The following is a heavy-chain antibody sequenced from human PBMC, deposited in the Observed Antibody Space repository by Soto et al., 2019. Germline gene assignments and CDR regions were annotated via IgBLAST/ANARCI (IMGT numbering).Heavy chain of an antibody. D-gene: IGHD5-12*01. V-gene: IGHV1-69*06. CDR1: GGTFSSYA. Sequence: SVKVSCKASGGTFSSYAISWVRQAPGQGLEWMGGIIPIFGTANYAQKFQGRVTITADKSISTAYLQWSSLKASDTAMYYCASAVDPNGMDVWGQGTTVTVSS. J-gene: IGHJ6*02. CDR2: IIPIFGTA. CDR3: ASAVDPNGMDV.